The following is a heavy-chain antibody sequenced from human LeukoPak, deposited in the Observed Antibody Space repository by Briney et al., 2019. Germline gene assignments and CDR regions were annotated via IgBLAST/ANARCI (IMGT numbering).Heavy chain of an antibody. CDR1: GFTFSSYW. Sequence: GGSLRLSCAASGFTFSSYWMHWVRQAPGKGLVWVSRINSDGSSTSYADSVKGRFTISRDNAKDSLYLQMNSLRAEDTAVYYCARALTTLTYEGYWGQGTLVTVSS. CDR3: ARALTTLTYEGY. D-gene: IGHD1-1*01. V-gene: IGHV3-74*01. CDR2: INSDGSST. J-gene: IGHJ4*02.